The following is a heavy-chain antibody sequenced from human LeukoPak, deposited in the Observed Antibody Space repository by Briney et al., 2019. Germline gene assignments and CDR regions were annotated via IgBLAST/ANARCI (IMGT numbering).Heavy chain of an antibody. CDR1: GGSISSYY. J-gene: IGHJ4*02. CDR3: ARGRIAAAGRSFDY. Sequence: SETLSLTCTVSGGSISSYYWSWIRQPPGKGLEWIGYIYYSGSTNYNPSLKSRVTISVDTSKNQFSLKLSSVTAADTAVYYCARGRIAAAGRSFDYWGQGTLVTVSS. V-gene: IGHV4-59*01. CDR2: IYYSGST. D-gene: IGHD6-13*01.